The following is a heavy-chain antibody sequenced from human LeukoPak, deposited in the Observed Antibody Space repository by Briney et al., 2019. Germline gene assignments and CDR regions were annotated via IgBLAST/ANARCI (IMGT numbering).Heavy chain of an antibody. Sequence: SETLSLTCTVSGGSISSSSYYWGWIRQPPGKGLEWIGSIYYSGSTYYNPSLKSRVTISVDTSKNQFSLKLSSVTAADTAVYYCARLTGTTSAFDYWGQGTLVTVSS. CDR2: IYYSGST. D-gene: IGHD1-7*01. CDR3: ARLTGTTSAFDY. V-gene: IGHV4-39*01. CDR1: GGSISSSSYY. J-gene: IGHJ4*02.